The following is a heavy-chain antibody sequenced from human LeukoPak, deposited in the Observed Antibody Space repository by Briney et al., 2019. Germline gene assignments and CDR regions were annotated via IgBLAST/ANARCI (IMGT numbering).Heavy chain of an antibody. J-gene: IGHJ4*02. CDR3: VRGDIDY. CDR1: EFTFTNYW. V-gene: IGHV3-7*01. CDR2: TNNYGNEK. D-gene: IGHD5-24*01. Sequence: GGSLRLSCATSEFTFTNYWMSWVRQAPGRGLEWVATTNNYGNEKYHVDSVKGRFTISRDNAKNSLDLQMNNLRVEDTAVYYCVRGDIDYWGQGALVTASS.